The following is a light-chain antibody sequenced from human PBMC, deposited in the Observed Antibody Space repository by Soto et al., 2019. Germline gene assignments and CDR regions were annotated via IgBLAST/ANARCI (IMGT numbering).Light chain of an antibody. CDR3: QSFDSGLRGSV. CDR1: SSDVGGYHN. Sequence: QSALTQPPSASGSPGQSVTISCTGTSSDVGGYHNVSWYQQHPGKAHKLMIHEVTKRPSGVPDRFSGSKSGTSASLAITGLKAEDEADYYCQSFDSGLRGSVFGSGTKVTVL. CDR2: EVT. V-gene: IGLV2-8*01. J-gene: IGLJ1*01.